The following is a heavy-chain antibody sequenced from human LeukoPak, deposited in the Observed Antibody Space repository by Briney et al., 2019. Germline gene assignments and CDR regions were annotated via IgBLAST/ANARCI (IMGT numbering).Heavy chain of an antibody. CDR1: GLTFSSYE. CDR2: ISNSGGST. D-gene: IGHD2-2*02. Sequence: PGVSLRLSCAASGLTFSSYEMNWVRQAPGKGLEWVSGISNSGGSTPYADSVRGRFTISRDNSKNTLYLQMTSLRAEDTAVYYCAREAIIAQDAFDIWGQGTMVTVSS. CDR3: AREAIIAQDAFDI. V-gene: IGHV3-23*01. J-gene: IGHJ3*02.